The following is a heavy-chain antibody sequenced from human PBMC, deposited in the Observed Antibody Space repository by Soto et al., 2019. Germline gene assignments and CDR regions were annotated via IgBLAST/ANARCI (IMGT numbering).Heavy chain of an antibody. D-gene: IGHD3-3*01. V-gene: IGHV5-51*01. CDR3: ASQGPPYSGSGYYYEREI. CDR1: GFSLNTYW. Sequence: GESLKISCKASGFSLNTYWIAWVRQMPWKGLEWMGAIFPGDSDTKYSPSFEGQVTISADRYTSTAYVQWDSLRASDSAIYYCASQGPPYSGSGYYYEREIWGPRITVIVSS. J-gene: IGHJ6*02. CDR2: IFPGDSDT.